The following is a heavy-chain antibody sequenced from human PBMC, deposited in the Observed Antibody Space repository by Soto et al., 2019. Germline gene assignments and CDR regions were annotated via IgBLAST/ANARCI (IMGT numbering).Heavy chain of an antibody. J-gene: IGHJ4*02. CDR1: GYTFPSYS. CDR2: INAGNGNT. V-gene: IGHV1-3*01. CDR3: ARGGAAADY. Sequence: ASVKFSCTASGYTFPSYSIHWVRQAPGQRLEWMGWINAGNGNTKYSQKFQGRVTITRDTSASTAYMELSSLRSEDTAVYYCARGGAAADYWGQGTLVTVSS. D-gene: IGHD6-13*01.